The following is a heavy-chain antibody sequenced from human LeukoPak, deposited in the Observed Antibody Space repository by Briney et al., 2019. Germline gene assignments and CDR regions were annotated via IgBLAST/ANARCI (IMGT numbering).Heavy chain of an antibody. V-gene: IGHV4-34*01. CDR2: TNHSGST. CDR1: GGSFSGYY. CDR3: ARGLRGVIRWFDP. D-gene: IGHD3-10*01. Sequence: SETLSLTCAVYGGSFSGYYWSWIRQPPGKGLEWIGETNHSGSTNYNPSLKSRVTISVDTSKNQFSLKLSSVTAADTAVYYCARGLRGVIRWFDPWGQGTLVTVSS. J-gene: IGHJ5*02.